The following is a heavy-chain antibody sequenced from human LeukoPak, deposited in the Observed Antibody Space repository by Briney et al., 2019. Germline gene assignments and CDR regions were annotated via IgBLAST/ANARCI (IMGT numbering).Heavy chain of an antibody. D-gene: IGHD3-22*01. CDR2: INPSGGST. J-gene: IGHJ4*02. CDR3: ARGGRVVVITTTAWYY. V-gene: IGHV1-46*01. Sequence: ASVKVSCKASGYTFTSYYMHWVRQAPGQGLEWMGIINPSGGSTSYAQKFQGRVTMTRGMSTSTAYMELSRLRSDDTAVYYCARGGRVVVITTTAWYYWGQGTLVTVSS. CDR1: GYTFTSYY.